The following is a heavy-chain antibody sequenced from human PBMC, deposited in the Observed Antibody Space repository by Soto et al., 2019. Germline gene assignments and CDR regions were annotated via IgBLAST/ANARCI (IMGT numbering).Heavy chain of an antibody. J-gene: IGHJ4*02. CDR3: ARGSSGYISSWYYFDY. D-gene: IGHD6-13*01. CDR1: GFTFTDYA. V-gene: IGHV3-23*01. CDR2: ISGIGGST. Sequence: PGGSLRLSCAASGFTFTDYALSWVRQAPGKGLEWVATISGIGGSTYLADSVKGRLSISRDNSKNTVSLLMNSLRAEDTAVYFCARGSSGYISSWYYFDYWGRGTLVTVCS.